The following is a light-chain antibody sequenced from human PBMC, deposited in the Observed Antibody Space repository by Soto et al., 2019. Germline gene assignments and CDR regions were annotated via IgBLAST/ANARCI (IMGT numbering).Light chain of an antibody. CDR1: QSVSSY. CDR2: DAS. Sequence: EIVLTQSPVTLSLSPGERATLSCRASQSVSSYLAWYQQKPGQAPRLLIYDASNRATGIPARFSGSGSGTDFTLTISSLEPEDFAVYYCQHRYNWLIAFGQGTRLEIK. CDR3: QHRYNWLIA. J-gene: IGKJ5*01. V-gene: IGKV3-11*01.